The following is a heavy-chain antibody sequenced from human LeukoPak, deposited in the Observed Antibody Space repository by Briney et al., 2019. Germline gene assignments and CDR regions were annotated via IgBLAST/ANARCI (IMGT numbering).Heavy chain of an antibody. Sequence: PGGSLRLSCAASGFTFSSYAISWVRQAPGKGLEWVSAITGSGGRTYYADSVKGRFTISRDNSKNTLYLQMNSLRAEDTAVYYCAKDPYCSSTSCYTNVAEYFQHWGQGTLVTVSS. CDR2: ITGSGGRT. D-gene: IGHD2-2*02. V-gene: IGHV3-23*01. CDR1: GFTFSSYA. J-gene: IGHJ1*01. CDR3: AKDPYCSSTSCYTNVAEYFQH.